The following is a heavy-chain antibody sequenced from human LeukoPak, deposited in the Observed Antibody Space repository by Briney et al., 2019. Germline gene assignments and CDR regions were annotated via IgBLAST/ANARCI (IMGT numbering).Heavy chain of an antibody. D-gene: IGHD6-13*01. J-gene: IGHJ4*02. CDR3: ARDLIIAAAGSGGAGDY. V-gene: IGHV3-20*04. Sequence: PGGSLRLSCAASGFTFDDYGMSWVRQAPGKGLEWVSGINWNGGSTVYADSVKGRFTISRVNAKNSLYLQMNSLRAEDTALYYCARDLIIAAAGSGGAGDYWGQGTLVTVSS. CDR1: GFTFDDYG. CDR2: INWNGGST.